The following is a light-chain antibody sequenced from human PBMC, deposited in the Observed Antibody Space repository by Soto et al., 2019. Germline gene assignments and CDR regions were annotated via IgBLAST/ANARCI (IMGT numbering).Light chain of an antibody. CDR1: QGISSY. J-gene: IGKJ1*01. CDR2: AAS. Sequence: AMRVTQSPSSLSASRGDRVTITCRASQGISSYLASYQQKPGKAPKLLIYAASTLQSGVPSRYSGSGSGRDYTLTISCLQSQDFATYYCQQYYSYPRTFGQATKVDIK. CDR3: QQYYSYPRT. V-gene: IGKV1-8*01.